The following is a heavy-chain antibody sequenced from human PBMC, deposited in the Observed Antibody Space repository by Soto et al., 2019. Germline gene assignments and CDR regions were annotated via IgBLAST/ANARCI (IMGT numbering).Heavy chain of an antibody. V-gene: IGHV3-7*01. CDR1: GFKFNNYW. CDR3: ARDLDWFDS. J-gene: IGHJ5*01. Sequence: GGSLRLSCAASGFKFNNYWMSWVRQAPGKGLEWVANINQDGSEKFFVDSVKGRFNISRDNAKNSVDLQMNSLRAEDTAVYYCARDLDWFDSWGQGTLVTVSS. CDR2: INQDGSEK.